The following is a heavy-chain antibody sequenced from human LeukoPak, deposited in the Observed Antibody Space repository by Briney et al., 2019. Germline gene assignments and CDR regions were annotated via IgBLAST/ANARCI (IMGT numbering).Heavy chain of an antibody. CDR3: ARDRMTTVTTLSSNWFDP. D-gene: IGHD4-17*01. J-gene: IGHJ5*02. V-gene: IGHV3-23*01. CDR1: GFSFSSYA. Sequence: GGSLRLSCAASGFSFSSYAMIWVRQAPGKGLEWVSMISGGGDSTYYADSVKGRFTISRDNSKNTLYLQMNSLRAEDTAVYYCARDRMTTVTTLSSNWFDPWGQGTLVTVSS. CDR2: ISGGGDST.